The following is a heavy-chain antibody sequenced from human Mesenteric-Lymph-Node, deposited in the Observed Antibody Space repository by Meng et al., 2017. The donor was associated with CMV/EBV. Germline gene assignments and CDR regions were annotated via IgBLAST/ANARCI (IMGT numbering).Heavy chain of an antibody. D-gene: IGHD4-11*01. CDR3: ARDLETTLKGYYYDF. CDR2: INPDSGAT. J-gene: IGHJ4*02. CDR1: GYTFTSYG. Sequence: ASVKVSCKASGYTFTSYGISWVRQAPGQGPEWMGWINPDSGATHYPQKFQGRVTMARDTSRSTASMEPSGLTSDDTAIYYCARDLETTLKGYYYDFWGQGTLVTVSS. V-gene: IGHV1-2*02.